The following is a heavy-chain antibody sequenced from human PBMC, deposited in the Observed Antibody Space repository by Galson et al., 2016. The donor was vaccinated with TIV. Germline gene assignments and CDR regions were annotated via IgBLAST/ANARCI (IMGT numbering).Heavy chain of an antibody. D-gene: IGHD2-21*01. CDR3: ARDPLYCGGDCYSDY. J-gene: IGHJ4*02. Sequence: SLRLSCAASGFTFDDYAMHWVRQVPGKGLEWVSGINWNSGDINYADSVKGRFTISRDNAKNSLYLQMNSLRAEDTALYYCARDPLYCGGDCYSDYWGQGTLVTVAS. CDR1: GFTFDDYA. CDR2: INWNSGDI. V-gene: IGHV3-9*01.